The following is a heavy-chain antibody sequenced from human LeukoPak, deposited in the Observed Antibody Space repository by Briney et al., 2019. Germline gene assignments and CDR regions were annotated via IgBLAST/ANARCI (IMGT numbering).Heavy chain of an antibody. CDR1: GGSISSSDYF. Sequence: SQTLSLTCTVSGGSISSSDYFWTWIRQPPGKGLEWIGYIIYSGNTYYNPSLKSRVTMSLDKSKNQFSLKLSSVTAADTAVYYCMTGRDTAFDYWGQGTLVTVSS. CDR2: IIYSGNT. V-gene: IGHV4-30-4*03. CDR3: MTGRDTAFDY. J-gene: IGHJ4*02. D-gene: IGHD5-18*01.